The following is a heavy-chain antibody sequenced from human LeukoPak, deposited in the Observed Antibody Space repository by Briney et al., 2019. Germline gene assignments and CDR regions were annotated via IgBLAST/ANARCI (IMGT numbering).Heavy chain of an antibody. J-gene: IGHJ4*02. CDR3: ARGGPQLGIN. CDR2: ISSSSSYI. Sequence: GSLRLSCAASGFTFSSYSMNWVRQAPGKGLEWVSSISSSSSYIYYADSVKGRFTISRDNAKNSLYLQMYSLRAEDTAVYYCARGGPQLGINWGQGTLVTVSS. V-gene: IGHV3-21*01. D-gene: IGHD7-27*01. CDR1: GFTFSSYS.